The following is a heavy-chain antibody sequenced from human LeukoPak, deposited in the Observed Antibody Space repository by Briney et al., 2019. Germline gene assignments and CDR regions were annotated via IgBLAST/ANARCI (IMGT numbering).Heavy chain of an antibody. CDR3: ARDGRIAVARKSGNWFDP. V-gene: IGHV1-2*02. J-gene: IGHJ5*02. CDR1: GYTFTGYY. Sequence: GASVKVSCKASGYTFTGYYMHWVRQAPGQGLEWMGWINPNSGGTNYAQKFQGRVTMTRDTSISTAYMELSRLRSDDTAVYYCARDGRIAVARKSGNWFDPWGQGTLVTVSS. CDR2: INPNSGGT. D-gene: IGHD6-19*01.